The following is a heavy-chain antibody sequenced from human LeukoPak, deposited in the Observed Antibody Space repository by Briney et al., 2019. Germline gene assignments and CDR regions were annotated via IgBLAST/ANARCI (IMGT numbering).Heavy chain of an antibody. CDR2: ISPSGGNT. J-gene: IGHJ3*02. Sequence: GGSLRLSCAASGFTFSSYWMHWVRQAPGKGLQWLAYISPSGGNTLYADSVKGRFTISRDNVKNVVYLQMNSLTPEDTALYYCASRRSGWPNDAFDIWGQGTMVTVTS. D-gene: IGHD6-19*01. CDR3: ASRRSGWPNDAFDI. CDR1: GFTFSSYW. V-gene: IGHV3-48*01.